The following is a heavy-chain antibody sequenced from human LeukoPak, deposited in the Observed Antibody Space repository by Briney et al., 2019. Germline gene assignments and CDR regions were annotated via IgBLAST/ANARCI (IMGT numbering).Heavy chain of an antibody. V-gene: IGHV4-59*12. J-gene: IGHJ4*02. D-gene: IGHD4-17*01. CDR3: ARAVSYGVPDY. CDR2: IYHSGST. CDR1: GGSISSYY. Sequence: SETLSLTCTVSGGSISSYYWSWIRQPPGKGLEWIGYIYHSGSTYYNPSLKSRVTISVDRSKNQFSLKLSSVTAADTAVYYCARAVSYGVPDYWGQGTLVTVSS.